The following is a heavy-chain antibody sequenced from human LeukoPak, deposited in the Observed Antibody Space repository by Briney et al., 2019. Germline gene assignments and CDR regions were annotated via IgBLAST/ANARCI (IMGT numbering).Heavy chain of an antibody. CDR3: AGDLRLLEWSDFDY. Sequence: PSETLSLTCTVSGGSISSYYWSWIRQPAGKGLEWIGRIYTSGSTNYNPSLKSRVTMSVDTSKNQFSLKLSTVTAADAAVYYCAGDLRLLEWSDFDYWGQGTLVTVSS. CDR2: IYTSGST. CDR1: GGSISSYY. D-gene: IGHD3-3*01. V-gene: IGHV4-4*07. J-gene: IGHJ4*02.